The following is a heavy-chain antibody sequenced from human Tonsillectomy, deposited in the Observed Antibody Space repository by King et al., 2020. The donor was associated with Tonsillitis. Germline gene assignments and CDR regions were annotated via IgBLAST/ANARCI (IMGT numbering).Heavy chain of an antibody. V-gene: IGHV4-39*01. CDR3: ARRGSGYSSGWYFDY. D-gene: IGHD6-19*01. CDR1: GGSISSSSYY. J-gene: IGHJ4*02. Sequence: QLQESGPGLVKPSETLSLTCTVSGGSISSSSYYWGWIRQPPGKGLEWIGSIYYSGSTYYNPSLKSRVTISVDTSKNQFSLKLSSVTAADTAVYYCARRGSGYSSGWYFDYWGQGTLVTVSS. CDR2: IYYSGST.